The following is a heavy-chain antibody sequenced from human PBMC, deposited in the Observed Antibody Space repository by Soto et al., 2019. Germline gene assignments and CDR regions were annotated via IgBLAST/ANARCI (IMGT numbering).Heavy chain of an antibody. V-gene: IGHV3-48*03. J-gene: IGHJ3*02. D-gene: IGHD3-22*01. CDR2: ISSSGSTI. CDR1: GFTFSSYE. Sequence: EVQLVESGGGLVQPGGSLRLSCAASGFTFSSYEMNWVRQAPGKGLEWVSYISSSGSTIYYADSVKGRFTISRDNAKNSLYLHMNSLRAEDTAVYYCARGPVYYYDSSGYYYRSDAFDIWGQGTMVTVSS. CDR3: ARGPVYYYDSSGYYYRSDAFDI.